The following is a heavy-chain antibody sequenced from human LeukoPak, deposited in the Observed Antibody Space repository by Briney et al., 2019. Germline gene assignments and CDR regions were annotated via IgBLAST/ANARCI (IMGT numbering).Heavy chain of an antibody. Sequence: KPSETPSLTCTVSGGSISSYYWSWIRQPAGKGLEWLGRIYPSGSTNYNPSLKSRVTMSVDTSKNQFSLKLSSVTAADTAVYYCARIRDSSGYYLGAFDVWGQGTTVTVSS. CDR2: IYPSGST. CDR3: ARIRDSSGYYLGAFDV. CDR1: GGSISSYY. V-gene: IGHV4-4*07. J-gene: IGHJ3*01. D-gene: IGHD3-22*01.